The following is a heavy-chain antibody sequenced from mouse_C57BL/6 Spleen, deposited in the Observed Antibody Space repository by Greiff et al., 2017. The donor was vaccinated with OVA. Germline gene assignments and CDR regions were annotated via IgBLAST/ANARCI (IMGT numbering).Heavy chain of an antibody. Sequence: DVMLVESGEGLVKPGGSLKLSCAASGFTFSSYAMSWVRQTPEKRLEWVAYISSGGDYIYYADTVKGRFTISRDNARNTLYLQMSSLKSEDTAMYYCTRDPANFSWFAYWGQGTLVTVSA. J-gene: IGHJ3*01. CDR3: TRDPANFSWFAY. CDR2: ISSGGDYI. D-gene: IGHD4-1*01. CDR1: GFTFSSYA. V-gene: IGHV5-9-1*02.